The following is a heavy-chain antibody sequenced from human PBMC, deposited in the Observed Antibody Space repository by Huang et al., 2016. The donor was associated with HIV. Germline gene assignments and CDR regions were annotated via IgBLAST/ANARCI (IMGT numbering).Heavy chain of an antibody. CDR3: ARDFCNRGGSCYSENYMDV. J-gene: IGHJ6*03. CDR1: GGTFSSYA. V-gene: IGHV1-69*13. Sequence: QVQLVQSGAEVKKPGSSVKVSCKASGGTFSSYAISWVRRAPGQGLEWVGGIIPFFSTANYAQKFQGRVTITADESTSTAYMELSSLRSEDTAVYYCARDFCNRGGSCYSENYMDVWGKGTTVTVSS. D-gene: IGHD2-15*01. CDR2: IIPFFSTA.